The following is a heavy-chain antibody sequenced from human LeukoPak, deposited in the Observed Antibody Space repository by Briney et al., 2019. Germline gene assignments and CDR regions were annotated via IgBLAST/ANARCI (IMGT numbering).Heavy chain of an antibody. Sequence: SETLSLTCTVSGGSISSYYWSWIRQLPGKGLEWIGYIYYSGSTNYNPSLKSRVTISVDTSKNQFSLKLSSVTAADTAVYYCARVGSSSWAGKDWFDPWGQGTLVTVSS. CDR3: ARVGSSSWAGKDWFDP. D-gene: IGHD6-13*01. CDR2: IYYSGST. CDR1: GGSISSYY. V-gene: IGHV4-59*01. J-gene: IGHJ5*02.